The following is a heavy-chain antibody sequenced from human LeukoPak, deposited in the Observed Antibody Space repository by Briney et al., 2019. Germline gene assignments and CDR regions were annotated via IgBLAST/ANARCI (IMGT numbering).Heavy chain of an antibody. CDR1: GFTFSTYA. V-gene: IGHV3-23*01. D-gene: IGHD3-3*01. Sequence: PGGSLRLSCEASGFTFSTYAMSWVRQAPGEGLEWVSAISGRGANTYYADSVKGRFTISRDNSKNTLYLQMNSLRAEDTAVYYCARDRGDYDFWSGYSTSGGFDYWGQGTLVTVSS. CDR3: ARDRGDYDFWSGYSTSGGFDY. J-gene: IGHJ4*02. CDR2: ISGRGANT.